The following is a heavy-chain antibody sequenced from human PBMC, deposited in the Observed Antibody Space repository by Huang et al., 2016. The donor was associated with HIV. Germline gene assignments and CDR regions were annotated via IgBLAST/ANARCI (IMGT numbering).Heavy chain of an antibody. CDR3: ARGVGNSNRGFDI. CDR1: GGTVSSFS. CDR2: IIPLYDTT. V-gene: IGHV1-69*13. D-gene: IGHD5-18*01. Sequence: QVQLVQSGAEMKKSGSSVKVSCKASGGTVSSFSFTWVRQAPGHGLELMGGIIPLYDTTDLAQKFRGRVTLTADESTNTAFMELSGLTSQDTAVYYCARGVGNSNRGFDIWGQGTLVTVS. J-gene: IGHJ4*02.